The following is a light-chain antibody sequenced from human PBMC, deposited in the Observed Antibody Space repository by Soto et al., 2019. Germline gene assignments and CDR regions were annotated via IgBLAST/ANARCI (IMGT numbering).Light chain of an antibody. J-gene: IGKJ4*01. V-gene: IGKV1-9*01. Sequence: TQSPVTLSVSPGESVTLSCRASQSVGTNLAWYQQRAGKAPKFLIYAAPTLQSGAPSRFSGSGSGTEFALTISSLQPEDSATYYCQQLKSYPLTFGGGTKVDIK. CDR3: QQLKSYPLT. CDR1: QSVGTN. CDR2: AAP.